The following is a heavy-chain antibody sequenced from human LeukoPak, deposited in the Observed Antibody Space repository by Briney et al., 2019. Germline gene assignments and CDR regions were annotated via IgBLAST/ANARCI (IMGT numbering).Heavy chain of an antibody. CDR2: ISDDGSKK. J-gene: IGHJ4*02. Sequence: GGSLRLSCAASGFTFSSYSMHWVRQAPGKGLEWVAVISDDGSKKSYADSVKGRFTVSRDNSKNTLYLQMNSPRVEDTAVYYCAREWGYFSSTTCYFDSWGQGTLVTVSS. CDR3: AREWGYFSSTTCYFDS. CDR1: GFTFSSYS. V-gene: IGHV3-30-3*01. D-gene: IGHD2-2*01.